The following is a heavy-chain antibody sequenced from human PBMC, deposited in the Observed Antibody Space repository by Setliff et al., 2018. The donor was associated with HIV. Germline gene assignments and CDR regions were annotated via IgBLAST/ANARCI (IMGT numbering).Heavy chain of an antibody. Sequence: CDVSGYSIVKGYYWGWIRQPPGKGLEWIGSVYRSGTTDFNPSLECRVTMSVDTSKNRFSLTLNSVTAADTAIYYCARLSHYYGTTEYTFDFWGQGTLVTAPQ. CDR2: VYRSGTT. J-gene: IGHJ4*02. CDR3: ARLSHYYGTTEYTFDF. V-gene: IGHV4-38-2*01. CDR1: GYSIVKGYY. D-gene: IGHD3-10*01.